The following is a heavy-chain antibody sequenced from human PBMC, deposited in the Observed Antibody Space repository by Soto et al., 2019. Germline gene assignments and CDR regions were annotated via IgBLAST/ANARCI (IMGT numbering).Heavy chain of an antibody. Sequence: GASVKVSCKASGGTFSSYAISWVRQAPGQGLEWMGGIIPIFGTANYAQKLQGRVTITADKSTRTAYMELRSLRSEDTAVYYCARTFESSGYYYGYYYYGMDVWGQGTTVTVSS. CDR3: ARTFESSGYYYGYYYYGMDV. CDR2: IIPIFGTA. D-gene: IGHD3-22*01. V-gene: IGHV1-69*06. CDR1: GGTFSSYA. J-gene: IGHJ6*02.